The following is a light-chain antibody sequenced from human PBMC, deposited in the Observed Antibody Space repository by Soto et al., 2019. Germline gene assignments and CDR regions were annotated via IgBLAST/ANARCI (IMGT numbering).Light chain of an antibody. CDR2: DAS. V-gene: IGKV3-20*01. Sequence: EIVLTQSPGTLSLSPGERATLSCRASQRISSNSLAWYQQKPGQAPRLLIYDASNRATGIPDRFSGSGSGTDFTLTISRLEPEDFAVYYCQQRGGSPPTWTFGQGTQVEIK. J-gene: IGKJ1*01. CDR1: QRISSNS. CDR3: QQRGGSPPTWT.